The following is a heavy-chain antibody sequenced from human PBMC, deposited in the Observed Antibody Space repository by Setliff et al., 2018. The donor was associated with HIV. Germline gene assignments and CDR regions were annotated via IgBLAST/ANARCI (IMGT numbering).Heavy chain of an antibody. Sequence: GGSLRLSCAASGFTFSSYGMHWVRQGPGKGLEWVAVISYDGSKKYYADSVKGRFTISRDNSKDTLYLQMNSLRAEDTAVYYCARPRTYCSGGSCYLGPDYWGQGTLVTVSS. J-gene: IGHJ4*02. CDR3: ARPRTYCSGGSCYLGPDY. CDR2: ISYDGSKK. V-gene: IGHV3-30*19. CDR1: GFTFSSYG. D-gene: IGHD2-15*01.